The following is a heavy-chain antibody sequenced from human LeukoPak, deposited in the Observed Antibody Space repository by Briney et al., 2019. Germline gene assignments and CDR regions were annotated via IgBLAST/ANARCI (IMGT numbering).Heavy chain of an antibody. CDR2: INHSGST. Sequence: PETLSLTCAVYGGSFSGYYWSWIRQPPGKGLEWIGEINHSGSTNYNPSLKSRVTISVDTSKNQFSLKLSSVTAADTAVYYCARDDYYGYWGQGTLVTVSS. CDR1: GGSFSGYY. V-gene: IGHV4-34*01. J-gene: IGHJ4*02. CDR3: ARDDYYGY.